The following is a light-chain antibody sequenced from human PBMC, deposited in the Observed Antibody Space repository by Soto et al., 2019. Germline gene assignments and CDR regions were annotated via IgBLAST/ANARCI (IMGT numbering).Light chain of an antibody. CDR1: SSDVGGYNY. V-gene: IGLV2-11*01. J-gene: IGLJ1*01. CDR3: CSYAGSYTLYV. CDR2: DVS. Sequence: QSALTQPRSVSGSPGQSGTISCPGTSSDVGGYNYVSWYQQHPGKAPKLMIYDVSKRPSGVPDRFSGSKSGNTASLTISGLQAEDEADYYCCSYAGSYTLYVFGTGTKVTVL.